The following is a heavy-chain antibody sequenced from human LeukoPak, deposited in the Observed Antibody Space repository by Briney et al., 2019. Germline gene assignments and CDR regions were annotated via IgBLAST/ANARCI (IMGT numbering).Heavy chain of an antibody. Sequence: ASVKVSCKASGYTXITYGFNGVRQAPGQGLEWMGWISTYRGHTTYAQTFQGRVTLTTDTSTSTAYMELGSLRSDDTAVYYCARAGSYEYFFDYWGQGTLVSVSS. J-gene: IGHJ4*02. CDR3: ARAGSYEYFFDY. V-gene: IGHV1-18*01. D-gene: IGHD3-16*01. CDR2: ISTYRGHT. CDR1: GYTXITYG.